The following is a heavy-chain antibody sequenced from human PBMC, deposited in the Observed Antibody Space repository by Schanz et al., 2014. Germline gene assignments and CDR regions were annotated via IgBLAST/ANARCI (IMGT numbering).Heavy chain of an antibody. Sequence: PGGSLRLSCAASGFSFSDYYMSWIRQAPGQGLEWISFINTGSNYINYADSVKGRFTISRDNSKNSLYLQMNSLRAEDTAVYYCAKSLESCPGGRCSRGYFDYWGQGTLVTVAS. CDR2: INTGSNYI. J-gene: IGHJ4*02. CDR3: AKSLESCPGGRCSRGYFDY. V-gene: IGHV3-11*03. CDR1: GFSFSDYY. D-gene: IGHD2-8*02.